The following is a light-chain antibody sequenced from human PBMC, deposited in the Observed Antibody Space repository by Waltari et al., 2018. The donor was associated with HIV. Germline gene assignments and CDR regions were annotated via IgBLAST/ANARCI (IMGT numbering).Light chain of an antibody. CDR3: QQSYSTPPT. Sequence: DIQMTQSPSSLSASLGDRVTTTCRVSQNISNFLNWYQMKPGKAPQLLIRAASSLHSGVSSRFTGSGSVADFTLTISSLQREDFASYSCQQSYSTPPTFGGGTKVEIK. CDR2: AAS. V-gene: IGKV1-39*01. J-gene: IGKJ4*01. CDR1: QNISNF.